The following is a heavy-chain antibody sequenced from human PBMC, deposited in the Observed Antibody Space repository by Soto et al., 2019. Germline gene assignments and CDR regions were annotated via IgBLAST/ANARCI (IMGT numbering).Heavy chain of an antibody. V-gene: IGHV3-23*01. CDR1: GLDFSSEV. J-gene: IGHJ6*02. CDR3: AKVGPSYYYGMDV. D-gene: IGHD1-26*01. Sequence: GGSLRLSCAASGLDFSSEVMCWVRQAPGKGLEWVSSISGSGRTIYHADSMRGRFAISRDNSKKSLYLQLNNLRVDDTAVYYCAKVGPSYYYGMDVWGQGTTVTVSS. CDR2: ISGSGRTI.